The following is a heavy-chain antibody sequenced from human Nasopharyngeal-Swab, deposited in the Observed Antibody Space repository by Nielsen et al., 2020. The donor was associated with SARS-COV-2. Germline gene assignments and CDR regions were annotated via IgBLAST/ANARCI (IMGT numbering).Heavy chain of an antibody. CDR2: IYYSGST. J-gene: IGHJ6*03. CDR3: ASRLGDYDSRSNYYYYYMDV. Sequence: WIRQPPGKGLEWIGYIYYSGSTNYNPSLKSRVTISVDTSKNQFSLKLSSVTAADTAVYCCASRLGDYDSRSNYYYYYMDVWGKGTTVTVSS. V-gene: IGHV4-59*01. D-gene: IGHD3-22*01.